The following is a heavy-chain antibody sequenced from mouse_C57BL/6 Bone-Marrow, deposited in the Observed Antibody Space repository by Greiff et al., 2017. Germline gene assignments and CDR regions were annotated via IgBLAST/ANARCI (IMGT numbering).Heavy chain of an antibody. CDR3: SYGSPFAY. D-gene: IGHD1-1*01. CDR1: GFTFSHYW. Sequence: EVKVEESGGGLVQPGGSMKLSCVASGFTFSHYWMNWVRQSPEKGLEWVAQIRLKSDNYATHYAESVKGRFTISRDDSKSSVYLQMNNLRAEDTGIYYCSYGSPFAYWGQGTLVTVSA. J-gene: IGHJ3*01. CDR2: IRLKSDNYAT. V-gene: IGHV6-3*01.